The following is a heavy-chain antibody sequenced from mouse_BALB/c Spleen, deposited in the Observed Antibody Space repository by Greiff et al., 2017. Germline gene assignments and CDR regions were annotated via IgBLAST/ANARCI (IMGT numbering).Heavy chain of an antibody. CDR1: GFTFSSYA. CDR2: ISSGGSYT. CDR3: ARQDYDGPYYYAMDY. D-gene: IGHD2-4*01. J-gene: IGHJ4*01. V-gene: IGHV5-9-3*01. Sequence: EVQLMESGGGLVKPGGSLKLSCAASGFTFSSYAMSWVRQTPEKRLEWVATISSGGSYTYYPDSVKGRFTISRDNAKNTLYLQMSSLRSEDTAMYYCARQDYDGPYYYAMDYWGQGTSVTVSS.